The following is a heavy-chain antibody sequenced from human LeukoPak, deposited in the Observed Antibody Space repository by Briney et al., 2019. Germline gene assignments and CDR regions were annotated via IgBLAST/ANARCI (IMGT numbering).Heavy chain of an antibody. V-gene: IGHV4-30-4*08. Sequence: PSETLSLTCTVSGGSISSGDYYWSWIRQPPGKGLEWIGYIYYSGSTYYNPSLKSRVTMSVDTSKNQFSLKLSSVTAADTAVYYCARAPITGRRYYYYYMDVWGKGTTVTVSS. J-gene: IGHJ6*03. D-gene: IGHD1-14*01. CDR2: IYYSGST. CDR3: ARAPITGRRYYYYYMDV. CDR1: GGSISSGDYY.